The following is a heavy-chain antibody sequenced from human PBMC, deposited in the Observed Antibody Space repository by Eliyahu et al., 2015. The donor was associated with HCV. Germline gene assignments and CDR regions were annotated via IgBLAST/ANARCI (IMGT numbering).Heavy chain of an antibody. J-gene: IGHJ4*02. CDR2: INHSGGT. V-gene: IGHV4-34*01. D-gene: IGHD2-2*01. CDR3: ARGRGDCSGTGCHGEVAY. Sequence: QVQLQQWGAGLFKPSETLSLTCAVYGGSFSGYFWSWIRQPPGKGLEWIGEINHSGGTNYNPSLKSRVTISVDTSKNQFSLKLSSLTAADTAVYFCARGRGDCSGTGCHGEVAYWGQGSLVTVSS. CDR1: GGSFSGYF.